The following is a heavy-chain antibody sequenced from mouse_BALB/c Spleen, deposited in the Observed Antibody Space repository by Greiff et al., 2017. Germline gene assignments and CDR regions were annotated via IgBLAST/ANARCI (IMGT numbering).Heavy chain of an antibody. CDR3: ARSGYDEGFAY. D-gene: IGHD2-2*01. CDR2: IYPYNGGT. J-gene: IGHJ3*01. V-gene: IGHV1S29*02. CDR1: GYTFTDYN. Sequence: EVQLQQSGPELVKPGASVKISCKASGYTFTDYNMHWVKQSHGKSLEWIGYIYPYNGGTGYNQKFKSKATLTVDNSSSTAYMELRSLTSEDSAVYYCARSGYDEGFAYWGQGTLVTVSA.